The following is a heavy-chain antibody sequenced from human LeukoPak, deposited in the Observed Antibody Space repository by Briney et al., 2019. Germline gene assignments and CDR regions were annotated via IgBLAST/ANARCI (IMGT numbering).Heavy chain of an antibody. V-gene: IGHV1-46*01. CDR3: ARDNSGSYSGRAEYFQH. D-gene: IGHD1-26*01. CDR1: GYTFTDYY. Sequence: GASVKVSCKASGYTFTDYYMHWVRQAPGQGLEWMGIINPSGGSTSYAQKFQGRVTMTRDTSTSTVYMELSSLRSEDTAVYYCARDNSGSYSGRAEYFQHWGQGTLVTVSS. CDR2: INPSGGST. J-gene: IGHJ1*01.